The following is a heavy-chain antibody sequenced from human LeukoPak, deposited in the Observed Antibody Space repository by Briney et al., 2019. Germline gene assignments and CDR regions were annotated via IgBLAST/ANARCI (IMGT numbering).Heavy chain of an antibody. J-gene: IGHJ5*02. CDR1: GYTFNTYG. Sequence: ASVKVSCKASGYTFNTYGISWVRQAPGQRPEWMGWINTDNGNTKYAQKFQGRVTMTTDTSTSTAYMELSSLRSDDSAVYYCARKGCTGDWFRFDPWGQGTLVTVSS. CDR3: ARKGCTGDWFRFDP. V-gene: IGHV1-18*01. CDR2: INTDNGNT. D-gene: IGHD2-8*02.